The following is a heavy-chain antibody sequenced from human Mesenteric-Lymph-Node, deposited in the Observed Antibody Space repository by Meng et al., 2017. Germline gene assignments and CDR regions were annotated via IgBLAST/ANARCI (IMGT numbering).Heavy chain of an antibody. CDR1: GYTFTGYY. CDR2: IIPIFGTA. CDR3: ARGDYYGSGSYYTQNYYYYGMDV. Sequence: SVKVSCKASGYTFTGYYMHWVRQAPGQGLEWMGGIIPIFGTANYAQKFQGRVTITADKSTSTAYMELSSLRSEDTAVYYCARGDYYGSGSYYTQNYYYYGMDVWGQGTTVTVSS. V-gene: IGHV1-69*06. J-gene: IGHJ6*02. D-gene: IGHD3-10*01.